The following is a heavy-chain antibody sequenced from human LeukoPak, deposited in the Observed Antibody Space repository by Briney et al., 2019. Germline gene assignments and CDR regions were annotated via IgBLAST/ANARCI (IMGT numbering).Heavy chain of an antibody. J-gene: IGHJ4*02. CDR2: INAGNGNT. CDR1: GYTFTSYA. CDR3: ARHRSDYGDYLDY. V-gene: IGHV1-3*01. D-gene: IGHD4-17*01. Sequence: ASVKVSCKASGYTFTSYAMHWVRQAPGQRLEWMGWINAGNGNTKYSQKFQGRVTITRDTSASTAYMELSSLRSEDTAVYYCARHRSDYGDYLDYWGQGTLVTVSS.